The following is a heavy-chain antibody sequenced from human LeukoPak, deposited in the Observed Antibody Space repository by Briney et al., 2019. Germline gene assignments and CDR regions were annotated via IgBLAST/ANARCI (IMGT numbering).Heavy chain of an antibody. CDR1: GFTFSSYG. V-gene: IGHV3-21*05. D-gene: IGHD2-15*01. CDR3: ARGYCSGGSCSRTYWYFDL. Sequence: GGSLRLSCAASGFTFSSYGMSWVRQAPGKGLEWVSYISSSGSDIYYADSVKGRFTISRDNAKNTLYLQMNSLRAEDTAVYYCARGYCSGGSCSRTYWYFDLWGRGTLVTVSS. CDR2: ISSSGSDI. J-gene: IGHJ2*01.